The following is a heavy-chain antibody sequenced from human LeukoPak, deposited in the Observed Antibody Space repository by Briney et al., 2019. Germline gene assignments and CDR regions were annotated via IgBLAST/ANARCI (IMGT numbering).Heavy chain of an antibody. CDR3: TKVKGWYGEGFFDY. Sequence: GGSLRLPSAASAFTATSNYSCRVRQPAGKGLEWVSVLYSGGATFYADSVKGRFTISRDTSKNTLYLQMNDLRADNTAVYYCTKVKGWYGEGFFDYWGQGTLVTVSS. CDR1: AFTATSNY. J-gene: IGHJ4*02. V-gene: IGHV3-53*01. CDR2: LYSGGAT. D-gene: IGHD6-19*01.